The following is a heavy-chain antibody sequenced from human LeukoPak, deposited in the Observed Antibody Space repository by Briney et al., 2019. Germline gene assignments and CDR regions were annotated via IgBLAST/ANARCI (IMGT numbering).Heavy chain of an antibody. CDR3: ARDRVVVPAATENDAFDI. CDR1: GFTFSSYG. V-gene: IGHV3-30*03. D-gene: IGHD2-2*01. Sequence: GGSLRLSCAASGFTFSSYGMHWVRQAPGKGLGWVAVISYDGSNKYYADSVKGRFTISRDNSKNTLYLQMNSLRAEDTAVYYCARDRVVVPAATENDAFDIWGQGTMVTVSS. CDR2: ISYDGSNK. J-gene: IGHJ3*02.